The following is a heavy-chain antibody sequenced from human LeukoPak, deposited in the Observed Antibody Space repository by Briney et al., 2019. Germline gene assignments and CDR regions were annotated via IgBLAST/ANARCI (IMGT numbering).Heavy chain of an antibody. Sequence: GGSLRLSCAVSGFTFSGFWMSWSRQAPGKGLEWVASINSDGSEGYYADSVKGRFTISRDNSKNTLYLQMNSLRAEDTAVYYCAREGSCSSTSCYSGYFDYWGQGTLVTVSS. D-gene: IGHD2-2*01. V-gene: IGHV3-7*01. CDR1: GFTFSGFW. J-gene: IGHJ4*02. CDR3: AREGSCSSTSCYSGYFDY. CDR2: INSDGSEG.